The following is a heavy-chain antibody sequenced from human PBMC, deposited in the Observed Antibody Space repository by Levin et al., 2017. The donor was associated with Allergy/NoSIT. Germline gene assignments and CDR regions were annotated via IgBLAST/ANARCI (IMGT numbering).Heavy chain of an antibody. CDR2: IKSKTDGGTT. CDR3: TTDRGGRYCSSTSCYEYWYFDL. Sequence: GGSLRLSCAASGFTFSNAWMSWVRQAPGKGLEWVGRIKSKTDGGTTDYAAPVKGRFTISRDDSKNTLYLQMNSLKTEDTAVYYCTTDRGGRYCSSTSCYEYWYFDLWGRGTLVTVSS. V-gene: IGHV3-15*01. J-gene: IGHJ2*01. D-gene: IGHD2-2*01. CDR1: GFTFSNAW.